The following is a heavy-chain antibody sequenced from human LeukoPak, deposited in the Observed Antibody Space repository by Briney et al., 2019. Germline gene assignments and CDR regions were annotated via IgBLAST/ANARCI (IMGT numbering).Heavy chain of an antibody. CDR3: ATTFGPRYSSSWFDY. Sequence: SETLSLTCTASGGSISSYYWSWIRQPPGKGLEWIGYIYYSGSTNYNPSLKSRVTISVDTSKNQFSLKLSSVTAADTAVYYCATTFGPRYSSSWFDYWGQGTLVTVSS. J-gene: IGHJ4*02. CDR1: GGSISSYY. V-gene: IGHV4-59*01. D-gene: IGHD6-13*01. CDR2: IYYSGST.